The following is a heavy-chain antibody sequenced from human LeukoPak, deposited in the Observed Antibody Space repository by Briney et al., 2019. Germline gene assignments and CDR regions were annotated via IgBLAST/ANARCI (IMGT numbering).Heavy chain of an antibody. V-gene: IGHV3-23*01. D-gene: IGHD6-13*01. CDR3: ARAPPLGSTWYDSYMDV. J-gene: IGHJ6*03. CDR1: GFTFSHYA. CDR2: ISGSGDTT. Sequence: GGSLRLSCAASGFTFSHYAMSWVRQAPGKGLEWVSAISGSGDTTYYADSVKGRFTISRDNSKKTLTVQMNSLRAEDTAIYYCARAPPLGSTWYDSYMDVWDKGTTVTVSS.